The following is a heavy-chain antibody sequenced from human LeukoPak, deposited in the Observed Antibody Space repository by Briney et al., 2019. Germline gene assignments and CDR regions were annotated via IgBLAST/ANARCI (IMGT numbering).Heavy chain of an antibody. D-gene: IGHD2-15*01. V-gene: IGHV1-69*04. Sequence: SVKVSCKASGGTFSSYAISWVRQAPGQGLEWMGRIIPILGIANYAQKFQGRVTITADKSTSTAYMELSSLRSEDTAEYYCARSGCSGGSCPPGGFGMDVWGQGTTVTVSS. J-gene: IGHJ6*02. CDR2: IIPILGIA. CDR3: ARSGCSGGSCPPGGFGMDV. CDR1: GGTFSSYA.